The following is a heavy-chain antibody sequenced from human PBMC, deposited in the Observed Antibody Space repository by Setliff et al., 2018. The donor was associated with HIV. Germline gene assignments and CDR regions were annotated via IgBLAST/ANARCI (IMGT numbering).Heavy chain of an antibody. CDR3: ARVGSYYNFWSGSPYYYGMDV. Sequence: ASVMVSCKASGYTFTNYDINWVQQATGQGLEWMGRMTPNNGNTAYTQKFQGRVTMTSNTSINTAYMELSSLRSEDTAVYYCARVGSYYNFWSGSPYYYGMDVWGQGTTVTVS. D-gene: IGHD3-3*01. V-gene: IGHV1-8*01. CDR1: GYTFTNYD. J-gene: IGHJ6*02. CDR2: MTPNNGNT.